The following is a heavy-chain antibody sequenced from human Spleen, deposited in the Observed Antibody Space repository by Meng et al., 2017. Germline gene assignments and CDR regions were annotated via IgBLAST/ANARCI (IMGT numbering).Heavy chain of an antibody. V-gene: IGHV1-2*07. D-gene: IGHD2-21*01. Sequence: ASVKVSCKASGYNFIDYWVYWVRQAPGQGLEWIGWIRPNDGGTNYAHKFVGRVSMTGDTSISTAYVELSSLRSDDTAVYYCVRDENISLGKLFGDYWGQGTMVTVSS. J-gene: IGHJ4*02. CDR3: VRDENISLGKLFGDY. CDR1: GYNFIDYW. CDR2: IRPNDGGT.